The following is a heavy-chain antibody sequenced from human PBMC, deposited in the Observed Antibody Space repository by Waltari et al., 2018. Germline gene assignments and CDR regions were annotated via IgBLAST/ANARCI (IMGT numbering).Heavy chain of an antibody. CDR3: TRDWRHMAFDY. Sequence: EIHLLESGGGLVQPGGSLRLSCTGSGCSLGYFVMHCVRLTPGKGMLGVARIDGDGTTTTYADSVKGRFTISRDNAKNTVYLDMSSLRVEDTAVYFCTRDWRHMAFDYWGQGTRVTVSS. D-gene: IGHD1-1*01. V-gene: IGHV3-74*01. CDR2: IDGDGTTT. CDR1: GCSLGYFV. J-gene: IGHJ4*02.